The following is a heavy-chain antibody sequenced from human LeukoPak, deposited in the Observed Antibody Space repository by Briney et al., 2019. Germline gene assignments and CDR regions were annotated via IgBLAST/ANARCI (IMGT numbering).Heavy chain of an antibody. Sequence: GGSLRLSCAASGFTFSPYSMNWVRQAPGKGLEWVSSISSSSSYIYYADSVKGRFTISRDNAKNSLYLQMNSLRAEDTAVYYCARGPRNSSSYQYFQHWGQGTLVTVSS. CDR1: GFTFSPYS. CDR2: ISSSSSYI. CDR3: ARGPRNSSSYQYFQH. J-gene: IGHJ1*01. D-gene: IGHD6-13*01. V-gene: IGHV3-21*01.